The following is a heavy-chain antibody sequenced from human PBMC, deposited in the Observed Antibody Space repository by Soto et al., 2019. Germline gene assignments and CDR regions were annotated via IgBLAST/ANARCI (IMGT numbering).Heavy chain of an antibody. CDR3: ARHSLALRKNNWFDP. CDR1: CDSIISSDFY. J-gene: IGHJ5*02. Sequence: PSATLSLTCTVSCDSIISSDFYWCLVRQPPGKGLEWIGSIFYLGSSYYNPSLKSRVTMSVDTSKNQFSLRLRSVTAADTALYFCARHSLALRKNNWFDPWGQGIMVTVSS. V-gene: IGHV4-39*01. D-gene: IGHD3-3*02. CDR2: IFYLGSS.